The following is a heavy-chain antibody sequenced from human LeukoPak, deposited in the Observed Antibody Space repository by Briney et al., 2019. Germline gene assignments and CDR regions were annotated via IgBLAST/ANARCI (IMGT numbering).Heavy chain of an antibody. Sequence: ASVKVSCKASGYTFTSYDINWVRQATGQGLEWMGWMNPNSGNTGYAQKFQGRVTITRNTSISTAYMELSSLRSEDTAVYYCARGSRTTIFGVVIPGSGYYYMDVWGKGTTVTVSS. CDR2: MNPNSGNT. CDR1: GYTFTSYD. D-gene: IGHD3-3*01. V-gene: IGHV1-8*03. J-gene: IGHJ6*03. CDR3: ARGSRTTIFGVVIPGSGYYYMDV.